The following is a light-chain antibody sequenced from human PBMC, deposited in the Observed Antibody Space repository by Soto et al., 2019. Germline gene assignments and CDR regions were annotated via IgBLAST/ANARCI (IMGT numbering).Light chain of an antibody. CDR1: QTIRRW. CDR2: DAS. Sequence: DIEMTQSPSTLSASVGDRVTITCRASQTIRRWLAWYQQRPGKAPKVLIYDASTLESGVPARFSGSGSETEFTLTISSLQPEDSATYYCQHHNSDPWTFGQGTKVEIK. V-gene: IGKV1-5*01. CDR3: QHHNSDPWT. J-gene: IGKJ1*01.